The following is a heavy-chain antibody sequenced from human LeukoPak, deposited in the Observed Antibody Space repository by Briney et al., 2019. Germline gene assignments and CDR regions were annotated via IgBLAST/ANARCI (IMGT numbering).Heavy chain of an antibody. V-gene: IGHV3-21*01. Sequence: PGGSLRLSCAASGFTFSSYSMNWVRQAPGKGLEWVSSISSSSSYIYYADSVKGRFTISRDNAKNSLYLQMNSLRAEDTAVYYCARDVAVAGAFDYWGQGTLVTVSS. CDR1: GFTFSSYS. J-gene: IGHJ4*02. CDR2: ISSSSSYI. D-gene: IGHD6-19*01. CDR3: ARDVAVAGAFDY.